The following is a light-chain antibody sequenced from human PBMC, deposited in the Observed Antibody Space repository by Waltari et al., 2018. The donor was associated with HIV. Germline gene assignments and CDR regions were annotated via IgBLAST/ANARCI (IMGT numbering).Light chain of an antibody. CDR2: EDS. V-gene: IGLV3-10*01. J-gene: IGLJ2*01. CDR1: ALPNKY. CDR3: YSTDSSGYPL. Sequence: SYELTQPPSVSVSPGQAARITCSGDALPNKYAYWYQQKSGQAPVLVIYEDSERPSGIPERFSGSSSGTMVTLTISGAQVEDEADYYCYSTDSSGYPLFGGGTKLTVL.